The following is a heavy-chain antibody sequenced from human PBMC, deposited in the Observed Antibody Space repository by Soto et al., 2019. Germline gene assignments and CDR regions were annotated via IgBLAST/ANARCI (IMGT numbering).Heavy chain of an antibody. CDR1: GFTFSGYG. V-gene: IGHV3-7*01. CDR2: IKQDGSEK. J-gene: IGHJ6*03. CDR3: ARSEPAPTSGSYYYYMDV. Sequence: AGGSQRLSSGAAGFTFSGYGMNWVRQAPGKGLEWVANIKQDGSEKYYVDSVKGRFTISRDNAKDSLYLQMNSLRAEDTAVYYCARSEPAPTSGSYYYYMDVWGKGTTVTVSS.